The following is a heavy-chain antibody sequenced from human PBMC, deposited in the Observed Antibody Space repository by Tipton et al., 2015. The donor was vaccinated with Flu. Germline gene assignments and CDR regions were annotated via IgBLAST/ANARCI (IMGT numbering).Heavy chain of an antibody. J-gene: IGHJ6*02. V-gene: IGHV3-48*03. D-gene: IGHD3-3*01. Sequence: VQSGGSLRLSCAVSGFTFSSYEMNWVRQAPGKGLEWVSHITPSGTTKYYADAVRGRFTISRDNAKNSLYLQMNSLRAEDTAVYYCARDHPPSITVLGEITDYFGMDVWGQGTTGTVSS. CDR2: ITPSGTTK. CDR3: ARDHPPSITVLGEITDYFGMDV. CDR1: GFTFSSYE.